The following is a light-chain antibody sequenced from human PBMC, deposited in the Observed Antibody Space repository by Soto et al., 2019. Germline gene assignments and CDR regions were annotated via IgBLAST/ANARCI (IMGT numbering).Light chain of an antibody. CDR3: HHRSNWPGT. Sequence: EIVMTQSPATLSLSPGERATLSCRASQSVDKYLVWYQQKPGQAPRLLIYDVSDRATGIPARFSGTGSGTDFTLTISSLEPEDFAVYYCHHRSNWPGTFGQGTKVDIK. J-gene: IGKJ1*01. V-gene: IGKV3-11*01. CDR1: QSVDKY. CDR2: DVS.